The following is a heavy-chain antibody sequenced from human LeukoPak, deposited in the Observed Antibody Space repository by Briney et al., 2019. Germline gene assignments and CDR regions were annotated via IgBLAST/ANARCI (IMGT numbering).Heavy chain of an antibody. CDR1: GFTFSSYA. CDR2: ISYDGSNK. D-gene: IGHD1-26*01. CDR3: ARDAEWELLRWYYFDY. J-gene: IGHJ4*02. Sequence: GGSLRLSCAASGFTFSSYAMHWVRQAPGKGLEWVAVISYDGSNKYYADSVKGRFTISRDNSKNTLYLQMNSLRAEDTAVYYCARDAEWELLRWYYFDYWGQGTLVTVSS. V-gene: IGHV3-30-3*01.